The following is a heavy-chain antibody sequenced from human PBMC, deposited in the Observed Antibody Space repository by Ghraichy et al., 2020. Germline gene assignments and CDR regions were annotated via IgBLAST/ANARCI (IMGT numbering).Heavy chain of an antibody. CDR1: GGSISSSNW. CDR2: IYHSGST. J-gene: IGHJ5*02. CDR3: ASLEDIAVAGTSWFDP. V-gene: IGHV4-4*02. Sequence: SETLSLTCAVSGGSISSSNWWSWVRQPPGKGLEWIGEIYHSGSTNYNPSLKSRLTISVDKSRNQFSLKLTSVTAADTAVYYCASLEDIAVAGTSWFDPWGQGTLVTVSS. D-gene: IGHD6-19*01.